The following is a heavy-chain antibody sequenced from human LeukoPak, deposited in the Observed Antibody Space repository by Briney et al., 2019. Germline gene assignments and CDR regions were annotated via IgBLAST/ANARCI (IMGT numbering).Heavy chain of an antibody. CDR1: GGTFISYA. Sequence: SVKVSCKASGGTFISYAISWVRQAPGQGLEWMGGIIPIFGTANYAQKFQGRVTITADESTSTAYMELSSLRSEDTAVYYCARDHYYDKGLDLLHWGQGTLVTVSS. J-gene: IGHJ1*01. V-gene: IGHV1-69*13. CDR3: ARDHYYDKGLDLLH. CDR2: IIPIFGTA. D-gene: IGHD3-22*01.